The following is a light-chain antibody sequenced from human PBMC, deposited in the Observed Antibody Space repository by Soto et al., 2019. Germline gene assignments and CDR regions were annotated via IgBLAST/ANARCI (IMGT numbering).Light chain of an antibody. CDR1: SSDVGGYNY. Sequence: QSVLTQPASVSGSPGQSITISCTGTSSDVGGYNYVSWYQQHPGKAPKLMIYEVSNRPSGVSNRFSGSKSGNTASLTISGLQAEDEADCYCSSYTSSSTYVVFGGGTQLTVL. CDR2: EVS. V-gene: IGLV2-14*01. CDR3: SSYTSSSTYVV. J-gene: IGLJ2*01.